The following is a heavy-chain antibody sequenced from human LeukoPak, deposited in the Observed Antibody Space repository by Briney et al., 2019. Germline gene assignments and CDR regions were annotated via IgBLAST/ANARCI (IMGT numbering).Heavy chain of an antibody. CDR1: GFTFSSYE. CDR2: ITSSSSYI. Sequence: GGSLRLSCAASGFTFSSYEMNWVRQAPGKGLEWVSSITSSSSYIYYSDSVKGRFTISRDNAKNSMYLQMNSLRAEDTAVYYCARCGGGNPRWFDPWGQGTLVTVSS. J-gene: IGHJ5*02. D-gene: IGHD4-23*01. V-gene: IGHV3-21*01. CDR3: ARCGGGNPRWFDP.